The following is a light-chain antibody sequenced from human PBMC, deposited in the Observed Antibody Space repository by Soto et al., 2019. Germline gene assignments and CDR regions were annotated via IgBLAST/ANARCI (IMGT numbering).Light chain of an antibody. CDR3: QVWDSSSDHPRV. V-gene: IGLV3-21*04. J-gene: IGLJ1*01. Sequence: YELTQPPSVSVAPGKTARITCGGNNIGSKSVHWYQQKPGQAPVLVIYYDSDRPSGIPERFSGSNSGNTATLTISRVEAGDEADYYCQVWDSSSDHPRVFGTGTKVTVL. CDR2: YDS. CDR1: NIGSKS.